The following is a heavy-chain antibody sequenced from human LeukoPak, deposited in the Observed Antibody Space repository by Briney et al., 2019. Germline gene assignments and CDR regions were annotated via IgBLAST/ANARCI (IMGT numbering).Heavy chain of an antibody. CDR2: INPNSGGT. V-gene: IGHV1-2*02. CDR3: ARDRLVHYDFWSGYDRLGAFDI. J-gene: IGHJ3*02. CDR1: VYTFTGYY. D-gene: IGHD3-3*01. Sequence: GASVKVSCKASVYTFTGYYMHWVRQAPGQGLEWMGWINPNSGGTNYAQKFQGRVTMTRDTSISTAYTELSRLRADDTTVYYCARDRLVHYDFWSGYDRLGAFDIWGQGTMVTVSS.